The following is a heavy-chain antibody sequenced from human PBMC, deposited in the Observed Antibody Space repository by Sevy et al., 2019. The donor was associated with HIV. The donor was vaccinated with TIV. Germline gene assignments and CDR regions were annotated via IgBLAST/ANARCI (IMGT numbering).Heavy chain of an antibody. CDR3: ARAYCSGGRCYSLAY. V-gene: IGHV1-18*01. J-gene: IGHJ4*02. Sequence: ASVKVSCEASGYTFTSFRITWVRQAPGQGLEWMGWISALNGDTNYAQKLQGRVTMTTDTSTNTAYMELRRLRSDDTAVYYCARAYCSGGRCYSLAYWGQGTLVTVSS. D-gene: IGHD2-15*01. CDR1: GYTFTSFR. CDR2: ISALNGDT.